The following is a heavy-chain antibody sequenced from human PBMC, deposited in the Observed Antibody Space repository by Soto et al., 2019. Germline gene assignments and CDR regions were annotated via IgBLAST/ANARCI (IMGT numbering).Heavy chain of an antibody. D-gene: IGHD3-22*01. J-gene: IGHJ4*02. CDR3: ATPGGPDTGGYYYFDY. V-gene: IGHV1-2*02. CDR2: INPKSGGT. CDR1: GYTLTGYY. Sequence: ASVKVSCKASGYTLTGYYIHWVRQAPGQGPEWMGWINPKSGGTKYAPKFQGRVTLTTDTSISTAYMELSRLTSDDTAVYYCATPGGPDTGGYYYFDYWRQGTLVSVTS.